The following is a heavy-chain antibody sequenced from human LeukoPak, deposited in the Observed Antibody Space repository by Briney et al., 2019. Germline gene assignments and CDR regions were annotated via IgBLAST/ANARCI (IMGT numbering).Heavy chain of an antibody. Sequence: GRSLRLSCAASGFTFDDYAMHWVRQAPGKGLEWVSGISWNSGSIVYADSVEGRFTISRDNAKNSLYLQMNSLRAEDTALYYCASSYYDSSGYQIWGQGTLVTVSS. V-gene: IGHV3-9*01. J-gene: IGHJ4*02. CDR1: GFTFDDYA. CDR2: ISWNSGSI. D-gene: IGHD3-22*01. CDR3: ASSYYDSSGYQI.